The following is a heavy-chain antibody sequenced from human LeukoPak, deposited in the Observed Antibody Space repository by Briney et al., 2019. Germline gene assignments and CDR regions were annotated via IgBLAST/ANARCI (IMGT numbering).Heavy chain of an antibody. CDR1: GDSVSSNSAA. V-gene: IGHV6-1*01. J-gene: IGHJ3*02. D-gene: IGHD4-23*01. Sequence: SQALSLTCAISGDSVSSNSAAWNWIRQSPSRGLEWLGRTYYRSKWYNDYAVSVKSRITINPDTSKNQFSLQLNSVTPEDTAVYYCARDGTGIGDNYDALDIRGQGTMVTVSS. CDR2: TYYRSKWYN. CDR3: ARDGTGIGDNYDALDI.